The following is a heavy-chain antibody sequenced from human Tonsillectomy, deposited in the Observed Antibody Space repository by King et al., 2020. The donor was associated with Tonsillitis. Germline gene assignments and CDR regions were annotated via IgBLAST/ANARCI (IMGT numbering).Heavy chain of an antibody. Sequence: VQLVESGGGLVQPGGSLRLSCAASGFTFSSYSMNWVRQAPGKGLEWVSYISSSIRTIYYADSVKGRFTISRDNAKNSLFLQMNSLRAEDTAVYHCVRDVYRSGWLYLDYWGQGTLVTVSS. D-gene: IGHD6-19*01. CDR1: GFTFSSYS. J-gene: IGHJ4*02. CDR3: VRDVYRSGWLYLDY. V-gene: IGHV3-48*01. CDR2: ISSSIRTI.